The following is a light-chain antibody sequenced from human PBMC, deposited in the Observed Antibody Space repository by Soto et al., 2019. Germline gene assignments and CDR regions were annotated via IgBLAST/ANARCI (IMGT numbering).Light chain of an antibody. CDR3: QQLNSYLP. Sequence: IQLTQSPSSLSASVGDRVTITCRASQGISSYLAWYQQKPGKAPKLLIYAASTLQSGVPSRFRGSGSGTNFTLTISSLQPEDFATYYCQQLNSYLPFGQGTRLEIK. CDR1: QGISSY. V-gene: IGKV1-9*01. J-gene: IGKJ5*01. CDR2: AAS.